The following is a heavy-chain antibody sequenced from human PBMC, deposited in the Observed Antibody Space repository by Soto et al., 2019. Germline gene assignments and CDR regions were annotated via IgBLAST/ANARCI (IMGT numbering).Heavy chain of an antibody. CDR3: AKYCSIDVCFDD. D-gene: IGHD2-8*01. V-gene: IGHV3-48*02. CDR2: ISGSGDTN. Sequence: GGSLRLSCASSGFTFSSCSMNWVRQAPGKGLEWVSFISGSGDTNYYADSVKGRFTISRDNAKNSLYLQMSSLRDEDTAVYYWAKYCSIDVCFDDWGQGTLVTVSS. J-gene: IGHJ4*02. CDR1: GFTFSSCS.